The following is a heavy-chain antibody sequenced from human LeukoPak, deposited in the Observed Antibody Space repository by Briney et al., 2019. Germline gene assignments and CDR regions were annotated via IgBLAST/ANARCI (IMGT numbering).Heavy chain of an antibody. Sequence: GGSLRLSCAASGFTFSTYSMNWVRQAPGKGLEWVSSISSSSSYIYYADSVKGRFTISRDNAKNSLYLQMNSLRAEDTAVYYCAGDGVVPAAIPYYYYGMDIWGQGTTVTVSS. CDR3: AGDGVVPAAIPYYYYGMDI. CDR2: ISSSSSYI. J-gene: IGHJ6*02. D-gene: IGHD2-2*01. V-gene: IGHV3-21*01. CDR1: GFTFSTYS.